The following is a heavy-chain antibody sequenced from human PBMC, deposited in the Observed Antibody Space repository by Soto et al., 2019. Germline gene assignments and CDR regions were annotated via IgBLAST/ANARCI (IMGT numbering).Heavy chain of an antibody. CDR3: AKDRYGDYGGIDY. V-gene: IGHV3-23*01. Sequence: GGSLRVSCAASGFTFSTYAMIWVRQTPGKGLEWVSVITGSGGSTYYADSVKGRFTISRDTSKNTLFLQMNSLRAEDTAVYYCAKDRYGDYGGIDYWGQGTKVTVSS. CDR1: GFTFSTYA. J-gene: IGHJ4*02. D-gene: IGHD4-17*01. CDR2: ITGSGGST.